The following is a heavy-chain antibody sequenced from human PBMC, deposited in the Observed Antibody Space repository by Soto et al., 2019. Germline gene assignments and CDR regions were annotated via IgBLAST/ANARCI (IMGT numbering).Heavy chain of an antibody. V-gene: IGHV4-34*12. D-gene: IGHD1-7*01. CDR3: ARAPRELLAEGPLFLYYYYGLDV. Sequence: QVHLQQWGAGLLKPSATMSLTFAVSGGSFSDAFWSWVCQSPGRGLEWIGEVFHTGNTNYNPSLKSRVTLSVDTAKNQFSLRLTSVTAADSAVYYCARAPRELLAEGPLFLYYYYGLDVWGQGTTVTVSS. CDR1: GGSFSDAF. CDR2: VFHTGNT. J-gene: IGHJ6*02.